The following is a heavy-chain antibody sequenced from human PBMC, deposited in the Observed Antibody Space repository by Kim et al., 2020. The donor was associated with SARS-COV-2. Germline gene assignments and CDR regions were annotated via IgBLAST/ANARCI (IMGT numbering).Heavy chain of an antibody. CDR3: ARTGGNWNDGFDP. CDR1: GFTFSSYS. V-gene: IGHV3-21*01. Sequence: GGSLRLSCAASGFTFSSYSMNWVRQAPGKGLEWVSSISSSSSYIYYADSVKGRFTISRDNAKNSLYLQMNSLRAEDTAVYYCARTGGNWNDGFDPWGQGTLVTVSS. J-gene: IGHJ5*02. D-gene: IGHD1-20*01. CDR2: ISSSSSYI.